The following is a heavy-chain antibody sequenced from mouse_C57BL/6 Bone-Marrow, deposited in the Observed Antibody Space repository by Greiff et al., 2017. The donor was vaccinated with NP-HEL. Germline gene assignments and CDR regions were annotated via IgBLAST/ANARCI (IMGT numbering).Heavy chain of an antibody. V-gene: IGHV5-16*01. CDR2: INYDGSST. CDR3: AREGGLRRRTYAMDY. D-gene: IGHD2-4*01. J-gene: IGHJ4*01. Sequence: EVHLVESEGGLVQPGSSMKLSCTASGFTFSDYYMAWVRQVPENGLEWVANINYDGSSTYYLDSLKSRFIISRDNAKNILYLQMSSLKSEDTATYYCAREGGLRRRTYAMDYWGQGTSVTVSS. CDR1: GFTFSDYY.